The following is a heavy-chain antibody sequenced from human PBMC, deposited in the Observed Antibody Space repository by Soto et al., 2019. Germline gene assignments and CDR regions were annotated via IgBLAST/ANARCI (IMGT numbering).Heavy chain of an antibody. CDR1: GVPFSSYA. CDR2: ISGSGGST. D-gene: IGHD4-17*01. J-gene: IGHJ6*04. Sequence: GGSLRLSCAASGVPFSSYAMSWVRQAPGKGLEWVSAISGSGGSTYYADSVKGRFTISRDNSKNTLYLQMNSLRAEDTAVYYCAKDRAQADYGDYYYYYGMDVWGKGTTVTVSS. V-gene: IGHV3-23*01. CDR3: AKDRAQADYGDYYYYYGMDV.